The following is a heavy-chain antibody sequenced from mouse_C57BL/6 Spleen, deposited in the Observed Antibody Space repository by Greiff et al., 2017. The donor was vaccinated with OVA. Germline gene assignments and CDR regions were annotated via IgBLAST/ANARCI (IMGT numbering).Heavy chain of an antibody. Sequence: VQLKESGGGLVKPGGSLKLSCAASGFTFSDYGMHWVRQAPEKGLEWVAYISSGSSTIYYADTVKGRFTISRDNAKNTLFLQMTSLRSEDTAMYYCARKFNWYYFDYWGQGTTLTVSS. CDR2: ISSGSSTI. CDR1: GFTFSDYG. D-gene: IGHD4-1*01. J-gene: IGHJ2*01. V-gene: IGHV5-17*01. CDR3: ARKFNWYYFDY.